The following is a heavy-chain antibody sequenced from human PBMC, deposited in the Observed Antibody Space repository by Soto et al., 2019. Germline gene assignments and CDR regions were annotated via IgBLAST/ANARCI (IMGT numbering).Heavy chain of an antibody. J-gene: IGHJ4*02. CDR2: INAGNGNT. V-gene: IGHV1-3*01. CDR1: GHTFTSYA. D-gene: IGHD1-7*01. CDR3: ARSDWNYFLGY. Sequence: ASVKVSCKASGHTFTSYAMHWVRQAPGQRLEWMGWINAGNGNTEYSQKFQGRVTITRDTSASTAYMELSSLRSEDTAVYYCARSDWNYFLGYWGQGTLVTVSS.